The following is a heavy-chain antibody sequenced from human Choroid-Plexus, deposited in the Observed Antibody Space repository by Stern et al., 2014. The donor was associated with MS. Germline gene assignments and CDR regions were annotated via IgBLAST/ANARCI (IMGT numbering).Heavy chain of an antibody. V-gene: IGHV1-2*02. CDR1: GYIFTGYY. Sequence: DQLVESGAEVKKPGAPVKVSCKTSGYIFTGYYIHWVRQAPGQGLEWMAWINPNTGGTKYAQKFQGRVTMSRDTSISTAYVELSSLTSDDTAVYYCARDQRGITIFGVVTDYYYLGMDVWGQGTTVTVSS. CDR2: INPNTGGT. J-gene: IGHJ6*02. CDR3: ARDQRGITIFGVVTDYYYLGMDV. D-gene: IGHD3-3*01.